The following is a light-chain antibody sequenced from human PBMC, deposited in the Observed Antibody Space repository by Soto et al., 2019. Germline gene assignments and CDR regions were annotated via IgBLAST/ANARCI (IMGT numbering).Light chain of an antibody. V-gene: IGKV3-20*01. CDR3: QQYGSSSWT. J-gene: IGKJ1*01. CDR1: QSVSSSY. Sequence: EIVLTQSPGTLSFSPGERATLSCAASQSVSSSYLAWYQQKPGQSPRLLIYGASSRATGIPDRFSGSGSGTEFTLTISRLEPEDFAVYYCQQYGSSSWTFGQGTKVDIK. CDR2: GAS.